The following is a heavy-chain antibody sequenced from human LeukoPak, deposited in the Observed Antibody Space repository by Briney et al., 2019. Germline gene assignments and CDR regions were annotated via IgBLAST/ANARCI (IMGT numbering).Heavy chain of an antibody. CDR3: AETDMAPKDYYYYYMDV. CDR2: IIPIFGTT. J-gene: IGHJ6*03. V-gene: IGHV1-69*05. Sequence: SVKVSCQASGGTFSSYGISWVRHAPGSGLESMGGIIPIFGTTNYAQKIQGGVTMTTDESTSTAYVELSRLRDKDTAVYYCAETDMAPKDYYYYYMDVWGKGTTVTVSS. CDR1: GGTFSSYG. D-gene: IGHD5-18*01.